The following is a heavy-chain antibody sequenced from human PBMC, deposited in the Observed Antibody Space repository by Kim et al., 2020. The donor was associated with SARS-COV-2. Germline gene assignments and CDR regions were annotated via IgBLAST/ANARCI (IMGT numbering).Heavy chain of an antibody. CDR2: IYYSGST. Sequence: SETLSLTCTVSGGSISSYYWSWIRQPPGKGLEWIGYIYYSGSTNYNPSLKSRVTISVDTSKNQFSLKLSSVTAADTAVYYCARVKNYDFWSGYLNWFDPWGQGTLVTVSS. CDR1: GGSISSYY. CDR3: ARVKNYDFWSGYLNWFDP. J-gene: IGHJ5*02. V-gene: IGHV4-59*13. D-gene: IGHD3-3*01.